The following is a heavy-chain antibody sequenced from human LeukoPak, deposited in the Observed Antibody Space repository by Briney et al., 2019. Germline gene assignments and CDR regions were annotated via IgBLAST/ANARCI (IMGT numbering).Heavy chain of an antibody. CDR1: GDSVSSKNGP. Sequence: SHTLSLTCVVSGDSVSSKNGPWHWIRQSPSRVLEWLGRTYYRSKWYNDYAESMEGRMTISQDTSKHQYSLHLISVTHDDTAVYYCARDFGTTGWHTFDYWGQGTLVTVSS. CDR2: TYYRSKWYN. CDR3: ARDFGTTGWHTFDY. J-gene: IGHJ4*02. D-gene: IGHD6-19*01. V-gene: IGHV6-1*01.